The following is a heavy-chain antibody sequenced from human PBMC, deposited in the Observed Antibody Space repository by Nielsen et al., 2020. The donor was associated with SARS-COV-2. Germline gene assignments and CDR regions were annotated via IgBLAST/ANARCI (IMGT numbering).Heavy chain of an antibody. D-gene: IGHD3-10*01. V-gene: IGHV3-64*04. CDR3: ARDRSGFTMVRTYAMDV. J-gene: IGHJ6*02. CDR2: INSHGGST. CDR1: GFTFSSYA. Sequence: GESLKISCSASGFTFSSYAIHWVRQAPGKGLEHVSGINSHGGSTFYTNSVRGRFTISRDNSKNTLYLQMSSLRIEDTAVYYCARDRSGFTMVRTYAMDVWGQGTTVTVSS.